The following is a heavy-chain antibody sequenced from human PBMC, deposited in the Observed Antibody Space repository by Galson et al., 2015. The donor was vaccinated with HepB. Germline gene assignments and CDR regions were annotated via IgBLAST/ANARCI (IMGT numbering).Heavy chain of an antibody. CDR1: GFTFSDYD. Sequence: SLRLSCAASGFTFSDYDMSWVRQAPGKGLEWVSAISGGATITYYADSVRGRFTISRDNSKNTLYLQMNSLRAEDTAIFYCAKGSTLGNFDYWGQGTLVTVSS. CDR3: AKGSTLGNFDY. J-gene: IGHJ4*02. D-gene: IGHD3-16*01. V-gene: IGHV3-23*01. CDR2: ISGGATIT.